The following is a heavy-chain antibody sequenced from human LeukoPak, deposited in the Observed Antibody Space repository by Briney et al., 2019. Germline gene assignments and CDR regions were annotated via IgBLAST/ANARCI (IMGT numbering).Heavy chain of an antibody. Sequence: GGSLRLSCAASGFTFSSYGMHWVRQAPGKGLEWVAVISYDGSNKYYADSAKGRFTISRDNSKNTLYLQMNSLRAEDTAVYYCAKDPLGRRYDFWSGYFHYYGMDVWGQGTTVTVSS. V-gene: IGHV3-30*18. D-gene: IGHD3-3*01. CDR3: AKDPLGRRYDFWSGYFHYYGMDV. CDR1: GFTFSSYG. J-gene: IGHJ6*02. CDR2: ISYDGSNK.